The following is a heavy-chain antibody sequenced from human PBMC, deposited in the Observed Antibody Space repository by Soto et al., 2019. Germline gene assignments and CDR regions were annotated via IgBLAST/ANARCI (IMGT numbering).Heavy chain of an antibody. CDR2: IYYSEST. CDR1: GGSVSSYY. J-gene: IGHJ6*02. V-gene: IGHV4-59*02. D-gene: IGHD2-21*01. CDR3: ARARDFGAARYYYDLDV. Sequence: SETLSLTCTVSGGSVSSYYWSWIRQPPGRGLEWIGYIYYSESTNYSPSLKSRVTISLDTSKNQFSLKLRSVTAADTAVYYCARARDFGAARYYYDLDVWGQGTTVTVSS.